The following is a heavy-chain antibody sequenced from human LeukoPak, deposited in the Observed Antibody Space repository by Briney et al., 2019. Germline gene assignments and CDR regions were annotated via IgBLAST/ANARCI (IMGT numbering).Heavy chain of an antibody. D-gene: IGHD2-15*01. CDR2: ISSSGSTI. CDR1: GFTFSSYE. V-gene: IGHV3-48*03. Sequence: GGSLRLSCAASGFTFSSYEMNWVRQAPGKGLEWVSYISSSGSTIYNADSVKGRFTISRDNAKNSLYLQMNSLRAEDTAVYYCAREYCSGGSCYGGDAFDIWGQGTMVTVSS. J-gene: IGHJ3*02. CDR3: AREYCSGGSCYGGDAFDI.